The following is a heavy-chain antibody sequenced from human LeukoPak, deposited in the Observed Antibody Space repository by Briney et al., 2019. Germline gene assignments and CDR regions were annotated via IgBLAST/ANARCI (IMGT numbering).Heavy chain of an antibody. CDR2: IYWDDDK. CDR3: ARCYYDYIWGSYRCYDY. J-gene: IGHJ4*02. Sequence: SGPTLVNPTQTLTLTCTFSGFSLSTSGVGVGWIRQPPGKALEWLALIYWDDDKRYSPFLKGRLTITKDTSKNQVVLTMTNMDPVDTATYYCARCYYDYIWGSYRCYDYWGQGTLVTVSS. CDR1: GFSLSTSGVG. D-gene: IGHD3-16*02. V-gene: IGHV2-5*02.